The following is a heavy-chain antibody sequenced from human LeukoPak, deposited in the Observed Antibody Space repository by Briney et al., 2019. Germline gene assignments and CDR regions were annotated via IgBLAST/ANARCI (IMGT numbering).Heavy chain of an antibody. V-gene: IGHV3-74*01. D-gene: IGHD5/OR15-5a*01. CDR2: INSDGSST. J-gene: IGHJ6*03. CDR3: ARAYSVRYGLGYYYMDV. CDR1: GFTFSSYW. Sequence: GGSLRLSCAASGFTFSSYWMHWVRQAPGKGLVWVSRINSDGSSTSYADSVKGRFTISRDNSKKLLYLEMNSLRAEDTAVYYCARAYSVRYGLGYYYMDVWGKGTTVTISS.